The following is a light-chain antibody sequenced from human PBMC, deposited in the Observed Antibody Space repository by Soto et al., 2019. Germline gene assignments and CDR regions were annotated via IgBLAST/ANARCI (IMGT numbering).Light chain of an antibody. J-gene: IGLJ1*01. Sequence: QSALTQPASVSGSPGQSITISCTGTVGLVSWYQQHPGKVPNLIIYDDTKRPSGVSSRFSGSKSGNTASLTISGLQTEDEADYYCCLYVGGRTYLFGTGTKVTGL. CDR2: DDT. V-gene: IGLV2-23*01. CDR1: VGL. CDR3: CLYVGGRTYL.